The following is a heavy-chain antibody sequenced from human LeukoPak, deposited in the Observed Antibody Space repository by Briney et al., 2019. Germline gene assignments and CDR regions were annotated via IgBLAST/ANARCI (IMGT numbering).Heavy chain of an antibody. CDR2: IYYSGST. CDR1: GGSISSSSYY. V-gene: IGHV4-39*01. J-gene: IGHJ4*02. Sequence: SETLSLTCTVSGGSISSSSYYWGWLRQPPGKGLEWIGSIYYSGSTYYNPSLKSRVTISVDTSKNQFSLKLSSVTAADTAVYYCAMDTAMVRFDYWGQGALVTVSS. D-gene: IGHD5-18*01. CDR3: AMDTAMVRFDY.